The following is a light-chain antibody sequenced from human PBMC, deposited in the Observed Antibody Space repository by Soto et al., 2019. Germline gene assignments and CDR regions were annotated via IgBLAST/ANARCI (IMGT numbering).Light chain of an antibody. CDR1: QTVSGSY. CDR3: QQYGSSPQT. V-gene: IGKV3-20*01. J-gene: IGKJ4*01. Sequence: EIVLTQSPGTVSLSPGETASLSCRASQTVSGSYLAWYQQKPGQAPRLLIYGTTTRATGVPDRFSGGGSGTAFTLTISGLEPEDFAFYNCQQYGSSPQTFGGGTKVEIK. CDR2: GTT.